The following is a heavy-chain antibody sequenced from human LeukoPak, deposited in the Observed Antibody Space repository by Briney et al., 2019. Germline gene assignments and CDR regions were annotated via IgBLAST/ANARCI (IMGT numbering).Heavy chain of an antibody. CDR3: ARGEWRT. J-gene: IGHJ5*02. CDR1: GFTLSGYD. V-gene: IGHV3-48*03. Sequence: GGSLRLSCAAYGFTLSGYDMNWIRQAPGKGLEWLSYMSASGSVKYYADSVKGRFTISRDDAKNSLYLQMNSLRVEDTAVYYCARGEWRTWGQGTLVTVSS. D-gene: IGHD3-3*01. CDR2: MSASGSVK.